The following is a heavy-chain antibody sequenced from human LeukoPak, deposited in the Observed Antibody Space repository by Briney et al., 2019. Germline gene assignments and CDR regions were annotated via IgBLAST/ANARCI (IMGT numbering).Heavy chain of an antibody. Sequence: GGSLRLSCAASGFTFSNYWMSWVRQAPGKGLEWVANIKQDGSEKDYVDSVKGRLTISRDNAKNSVYLQINSLRAEDTAVYYCASSYDFWSGYFDYWGQGTLVTVSS. D-gene: IGHD3-3*01. CDR2: IKQDGSEK. V-gene: IGHV3-7*01. J-gene: IGHJ4*02. CDR1: GFTFSNYW. CDR3: ASSYDFWSGYFDY.